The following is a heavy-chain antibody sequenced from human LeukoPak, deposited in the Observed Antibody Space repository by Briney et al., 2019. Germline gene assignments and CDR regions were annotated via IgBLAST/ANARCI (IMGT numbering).Heavy chain of an antibody. Sequence: PGGSLRLSCAASGFTFSSYAMSWVRQAPGKGLEWVSVIYSGGSTYYADSVKGRFTISRDNSKNTLYLQMNSLRAEDTAVYYCVRLAGAIDYWGQGTLVTVSS. D-gene: IGHD1-26*01. V-gene: IGHV3-53*01. CDR1: GFTFSSYA. J-gene: IGHJ4*02. CDR3: VRLAGAIDY. CDR2: IYSGGST.